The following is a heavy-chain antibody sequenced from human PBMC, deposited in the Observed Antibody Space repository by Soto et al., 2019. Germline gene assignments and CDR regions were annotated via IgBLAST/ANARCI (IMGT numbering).Heavy chain of an antibody. J-gene: IGHJ4*02. Sequence: SETLSLTCTVSGGSISSGDYYWSWIRQHPGKGLEWIGYIYYSGSTYYNPSLKSRVTISVDTSKNQFSLKLSSVTAADTAVYYCARWYSSQGFDYWGQGTLVTVPQ. CDR3: ARWYSSQGFDY. CDR1: GGSISSGDYY. CDR2: IYYSGST. D-gene: IGHD6-19*01. V-gene: IGHV4-31*03.